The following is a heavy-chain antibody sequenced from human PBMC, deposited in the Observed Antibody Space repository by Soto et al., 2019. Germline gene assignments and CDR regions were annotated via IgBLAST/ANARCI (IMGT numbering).Heavy chain of an antibody. CDR1: GFSFSRHA. Sequence: DVQLVESGGGLVKPGGSLRLSCAASGFSFSRHAMNWVRQAPGRGLEWVSSISSTSSYIHHAASVKGRVTISRDNAKSSLSLQLDGLRVDDTGVYYCVRDGRLKLQGEFFDHWGQGILVTVSS. D-gene: IGHD3-16*01. J-gene: IGHJ5*02. CDR2: ISSTSSYI. V-gene: IGHV3-21*06. CDR3: VRDGRLKLQGEFFDH.